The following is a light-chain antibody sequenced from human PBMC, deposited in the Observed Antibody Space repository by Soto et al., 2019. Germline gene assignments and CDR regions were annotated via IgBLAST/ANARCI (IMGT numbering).Light chain of an antibody. CDR2: STS. CDR3: LLYYGGQLGV. CDR1: PGAVTRGYY. Sequence: QAVVTQEPSLTVSPGGTVTLTCASTPGAVTRGYYPNWFQQKPGQAPRALIYSTSSRYSWTPARFSGSLLGGKAALTLSGVQPEDEADYYCLLYYGGQLGVFGGGTKLTVL. J-gene: IGLJ2*01. V-gene: IGLV7-43*01.